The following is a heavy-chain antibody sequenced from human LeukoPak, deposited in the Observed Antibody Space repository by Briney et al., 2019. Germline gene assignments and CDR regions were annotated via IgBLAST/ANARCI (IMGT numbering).Heavy chain of an antibody. D-gene: IGHD3-10*01. CDR2: MNPRSGNT. Sequence: EASVKVSCKTSGDTFTSYDINWVRQATGQGLEWMGWMNPRSGNTIYTQKLQGRVAMTRDTSTSTAYMELSSLRSEDTAVYYCARGGTLVQGVTILYGMDVWGQGTTVTVS. CDR3: ARGGTLVQGVTILYGMDV. V-gene: IGHV1-8*01. J-gene: IGHJ6*02. CDR1: GDTFTSYD.